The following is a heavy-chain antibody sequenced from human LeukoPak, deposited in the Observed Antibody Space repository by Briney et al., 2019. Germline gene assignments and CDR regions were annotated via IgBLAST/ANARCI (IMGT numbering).Heavy chain of an antibody. J-gene: IGHJ4*02. Sequence: GGSLRLSCGDSGFTLSRYAMNWVRQAPGKGLEWISLISTSGRTHYADSVQGRFTISRDNSKNTLYLHMNSLRAEDTAVYFCARDLDSTGYFHLVESWGQGALVTVSS. CDR2: ISTSGRT. V-gene: IGHV3-23*01. CDR3: ARDLDSTGYFHLVES. D-gene: IGHD3-22*01. CDR1: GFTLSRYA.